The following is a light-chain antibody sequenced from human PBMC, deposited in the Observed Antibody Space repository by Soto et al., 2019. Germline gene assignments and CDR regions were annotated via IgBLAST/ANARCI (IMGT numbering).Light chain of an antibody. CDR2: ENN. CDR1: SSNIGAGYE. J-gene: IGLJ2*01. V-gene: IGLV1-40*01. Sequence: QSVLTQPPSVSEAPGQRVTISCTGSSSNIGAGYEAHWYQQVPGTAPKLLIYENNNRPSGVPDRFSGSKSGTSASLAITGLQAEDEAEYYCSSYTDTSTLVFGGGTKLTVL. CDR3: SSYTDTSTLV.